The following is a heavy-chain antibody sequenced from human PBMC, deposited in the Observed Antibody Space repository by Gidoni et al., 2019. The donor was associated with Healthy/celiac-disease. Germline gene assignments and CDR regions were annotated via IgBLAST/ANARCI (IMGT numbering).Heavy chain of an antibody. CDR3: ARDWYSSGWFPPPDAFDI. Sequence: QVQLQESGPGLVKPSETLSLTCTVSGGSISSYYWSWIRQPAGKGLEWIGRIYTSGSTNYNPSLKSRVTMSVDTSKNQFSLKLSSVTAADTAVYYCARDWYSSGWFPPPDAFDIWGQGTMVTVSS. D-gene: IGHD6-19*01. CDR1: GGSISSYY. CDR2: IYTSGST. V-gene: IGHV4-4*07. J-gene: IGHJ3*02.